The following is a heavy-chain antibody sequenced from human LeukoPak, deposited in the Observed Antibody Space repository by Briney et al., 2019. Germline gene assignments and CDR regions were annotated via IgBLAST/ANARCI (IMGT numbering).Heavy chain of an antibody. Sequence: PGGSLRLSCAASGFTFSTSWMTWVRQAPGKGLEWVANIKQDGRQKYYVDSVKGRFTISRDNAKNSLYLQVNSLRAEDTAIYYCTRDFSSGDWGQGTLVTVSS. CDR3: TRDFSSGD. D-gene: IGHD3-3*01. V-gene: IGHV3-7*01. CDR1: GFTFSTSW. CDR2: IKQDGRQK. J-gene: IGHJ4*02.